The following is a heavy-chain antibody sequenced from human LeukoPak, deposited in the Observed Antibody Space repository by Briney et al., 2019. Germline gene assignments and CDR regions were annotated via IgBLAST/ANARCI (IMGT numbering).Heavy chain of an antibody. CDR1: GFTFSSYW. V-gene: IGHV3-7*01. Sequence: LPGGSLRLSCAASGFTFSSYWMSWVRQAPGKGLEWVANIKKDGSDKYYVDSVKGRFTISRDNAKTSLYLQMNSLRAEDTAVYYCARDLSGVTGYTYGRGIDYWGQGTLVTVSS. D-gene: IGHD5-18*01. J-gene: IGHJ4*02. CDR2: IKKDGSDK. CDR3: ARDLSGVTGYTYGRGIDY.